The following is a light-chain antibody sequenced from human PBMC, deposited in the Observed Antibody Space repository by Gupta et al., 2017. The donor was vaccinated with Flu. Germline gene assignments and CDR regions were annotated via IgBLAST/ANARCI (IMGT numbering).Light chain of an antibody. Sequence: QSVLTPPPSASGTPGQQVTISCSGSSSNIGSNTVNWYQQLPGTAPKLLIYSNNQRPSGVPDRFSGSKSGTSASLAISGLQSEDEADYYCAAWDDSLNGVVFGGGTKLTVL. CDR2: SNN. J-gene: IGLJ2*01. CDR3: AAWDDSLNGVV. CDR1: SSNIGSNT. V-gene: IGLV1-44*01.